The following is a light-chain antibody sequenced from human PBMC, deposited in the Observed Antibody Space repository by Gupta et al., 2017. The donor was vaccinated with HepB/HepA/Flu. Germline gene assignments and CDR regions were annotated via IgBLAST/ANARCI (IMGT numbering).Light chain of an antibody. J-gene: IGKJ4*01. CDR2: SAS. CDR3: QQADSFPFS. Sequence: DIQMTQSPSSVSASVGDRVTISCRASQDVNNWLAWYQQNPGKAPKLLIYSASTLQSGVPSRFSGSGSGTDFTLTISSLQPEDFATYYCQQADSFPFSFGGGTKVEV. V-gene: IGKV1-12*01. CDR1: QDVNNW.